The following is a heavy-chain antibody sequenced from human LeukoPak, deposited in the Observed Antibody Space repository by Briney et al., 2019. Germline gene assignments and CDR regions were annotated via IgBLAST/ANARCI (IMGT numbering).Heavy chain of an antibody. CDR3: ARGYDTAGYYYMDV. CDR2: ISDSGGST. Sequence: GGSLRLSCAASGFTFSSYAMSWVRQAPGKGLEWVSAISDSGGSTYYADSVKGRFTISRDNSKNTLYLQMNSLRAEDTAVYYCARGYDTAGYYYMDVWGKGTTVTISS. D-gene: IGHD5-18*01. V-gene: IGHV3-23*01. J-gene: IGHJ6*03. CDR1: GFTFSSYA.